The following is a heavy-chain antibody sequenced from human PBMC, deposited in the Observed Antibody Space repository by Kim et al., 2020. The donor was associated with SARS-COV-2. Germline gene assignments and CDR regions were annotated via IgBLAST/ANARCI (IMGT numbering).Heavy chain of an antibody. CDR1: GGSISSYY. CDR2: IYYSGST. D-gene: IGHD4-4*01. V-gene: IGHV4-59*01. J-gene: IGHJ4*02. CDR3: ARGKDSNYHFDY. Sequence: SETLSLTCTVSGGSISSYYWSWIRQPPGKGLEWIGYIYYSGSTNYNPSLKSRVTISVDTSKNQFSLKLSSVTAADTAVYYCARGKDSNYHFDYWGQGTLVTVSS.